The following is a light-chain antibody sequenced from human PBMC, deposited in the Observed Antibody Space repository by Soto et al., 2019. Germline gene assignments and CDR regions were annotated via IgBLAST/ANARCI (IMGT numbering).Light chain of an antibody. CDR2: GAS. Sequence: EILMTQSPATLSVSPGESATLSCRASHRVSGYLAWYQQKPGQAPRLLIYGASTRATGVPARFSGSGSGTVFTLTISSLQSEDFAVYYCQQNNNWPLTFGRGTKVEIK. V-gene: IGKV3-15*01. J-gene: IGKJ4*01. CDR3: QQNNNWPLT. CDR1: HRVSGY.